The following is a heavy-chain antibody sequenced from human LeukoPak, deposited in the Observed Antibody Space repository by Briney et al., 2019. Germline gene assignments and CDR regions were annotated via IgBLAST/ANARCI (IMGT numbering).Heavy chain of an antibody. J-gene: IGHJ4*02. CDR1: GFTFSNYN. CDR2: IKSKTDGGTT. D-gene: IGHD4-17*01. Sequence: PGGSLRLSCAASGFTFSNYNMNWVRQAPGKGLEWVGRIKSKTDGGTTDYAAPVKGRSTISRDDSKNTLYLQMNSLKTEDTAVYYCTTWTTVRYFDYWGQGTLVTVSS. CDR3: TTWTTVRYFDY. V-gene: IGHV3-15*07.